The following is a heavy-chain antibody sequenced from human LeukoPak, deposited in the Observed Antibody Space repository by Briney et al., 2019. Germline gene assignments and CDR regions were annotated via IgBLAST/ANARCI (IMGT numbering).Heavy chain of an antibody. J-gene: IGHJ4*02. CDR1: GFTFSSYE. CDR2: ISSSGSTI. V-gene: IGHV3-48*03. CDR3: ARERYSGSYWDY. Sequence: GGSLRLSCAASGFTFSSYEMNWVRQAPGKGLEWVSYISSSGSTIYYADSVKGRFTISRDNAKNSLYLQMNSLRAEDTAVYYCARERYSGSYWDYWGQGTLVTVSS. D-gene: IGHD1-26*01.